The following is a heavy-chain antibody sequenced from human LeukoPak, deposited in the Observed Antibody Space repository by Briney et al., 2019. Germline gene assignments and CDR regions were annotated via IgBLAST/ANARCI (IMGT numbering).Heavy chain of an antibody. Sequence: SGTLSLTCTVSGGSISSYYWSWIRQPPGKGLEWIGYIYYSGSTNYNPSLKSRVTISVDTSKNQFSLKLNSVTAADTAVYYCARHYKYGDSGFDYWGQGTLVTVSS. CDR3: ARHYKYGDSGFDY. D-gene: IGHD4-17*01. J-gene: IGHJ4*02. V-gene: IGHV4-59*08. CDR2: IYYSGST. CDR1: GGSISSYY.